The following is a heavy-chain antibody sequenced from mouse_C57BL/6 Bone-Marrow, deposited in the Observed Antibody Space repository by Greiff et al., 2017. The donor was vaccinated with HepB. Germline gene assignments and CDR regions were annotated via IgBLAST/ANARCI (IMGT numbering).Heavy chain of an antibody. CDR2: IYPGDGDT. Sequence: VQLQQSGPELVKPGASVKISCKASGYAFSSSWMNWVKQRPGKGLEWIGRIYPGDGDTNYNGKFKGKATLTADKSSSTAYMQLSSLTSEDSAVYFGARSPGVFDYWGQGTTLTVSS. J-gene: IGHJ2*01. CDR3: ARSPGVFDY. V-gene: IGHV1-82*01. CDR1: GYAFSSSW.